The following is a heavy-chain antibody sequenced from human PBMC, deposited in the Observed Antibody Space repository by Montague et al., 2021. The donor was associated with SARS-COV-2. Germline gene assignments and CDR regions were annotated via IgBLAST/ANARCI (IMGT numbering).Heavy chain of an antibody. J-gene: IGHJ5*02. V-gene: IGHV4-61*02. D-gene: IGHD3-3*01. Sequence: SQTLSLTCTVSGGSISSGSYYWSWIRQPAGKGLEWIGRIYTSGSTNYNPYLKSRVTISVDTSKNQFSLKLSSVTAADTAVYYCARADFWRGYLSFDPWGQGTLVTVSS. CDR1: GGSISSGSYY. CDR2: IYTSGST. CDR3: ARADFWRGYLSFDP.